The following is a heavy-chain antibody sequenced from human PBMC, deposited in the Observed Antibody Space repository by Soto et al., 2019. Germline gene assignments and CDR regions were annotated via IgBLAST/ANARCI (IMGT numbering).Heavy chain of an antibody. CDR3: VRASGYCSGGTCFPFDY. J-gene: IGHJ4*02. CDR2: IYHSGSF. CDR1: GGSVSIGTYS. D-gene: IGHD2-15*01. V-gene: IGHV4-30-2*01. Sequence: NPSETLSLTCDVSGGSVSIGTYSWNWIRQPPGKGLEWIGYIYHSGSFYYNPSLKSRVTISIDRSKNQFSLNLSSVTAADTAVYYCVRASGYCSGGTCFPFDYWGRGTLVTVS.